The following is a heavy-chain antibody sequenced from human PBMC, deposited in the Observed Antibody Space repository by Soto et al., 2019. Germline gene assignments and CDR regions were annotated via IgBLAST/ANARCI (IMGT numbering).Heavy chain of an antibody. D-gene: IGHD2-15*01. CDR2: IWYDGSNK. V-gene: IGHV3-33*01. Sequence: SLRLSCAASGFTFSSYGMHWVRQAPGKGLEWVAVIWYDGSNKYYADSVKGRFTISRDNSKNTLYLQMNSLRAEDTAVYYCARELIVVVVAEDYYYYYGMDVWGQGTTVTVYS. J-gene: IGHJ6*02. CDR3: ARELIVVVVAEDYYYYYGMDV. CDR1: GFTFSSYG.